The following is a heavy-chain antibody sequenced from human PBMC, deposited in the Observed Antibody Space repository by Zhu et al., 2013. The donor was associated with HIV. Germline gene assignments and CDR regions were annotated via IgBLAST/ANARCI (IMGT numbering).Heavy chain of an antibody. D-gene: IGHD3-16*01. CDR3: ARWQEIYDYVWGSPIVERNWYFDL. V-gene: IGHV1-8*01. J-gene: IGHJ2*01. CDR1: GYTFTSYD. CDR2: MNPNSGNT. Sequence: QVQLVQSGAEVKKPGASVKVSCKASGYTFTSYDINWVRQATGQGLEWMGWMNPNSGNTGYAQKFQGRVTMTRNTSISTAYMELSSLRSEDTAVYYCARWQEIYDYVWGSPIVERNWYFDLWGRGTLVTVSS.